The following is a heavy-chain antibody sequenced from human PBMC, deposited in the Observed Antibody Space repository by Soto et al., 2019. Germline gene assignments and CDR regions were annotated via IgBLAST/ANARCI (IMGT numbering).Heavy chain of an antibody. CDR2: IYSGGNT. Sequence: EVQLVETGGDLIQPGGSLRLSCAASGFTVSSSYMSWVRQAPGKGLEWVSVIYSGGNTYYADSVQGRFTISRDNSKNTLYLQMNSPRAEDTAVYYCAREFSMAYCAFDIWGQGTMVTVSS. CDR1: GFTVSSSY. J-gene: IGHJ3*02. CDR3: AREFSMAYCAFDI. V-gene: IGHV3-53*02. D-gene: IGHD2-8*01.